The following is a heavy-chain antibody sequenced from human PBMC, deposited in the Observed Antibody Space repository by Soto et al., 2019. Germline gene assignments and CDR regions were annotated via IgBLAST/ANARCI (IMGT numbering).Heavy chain of an antibody. Sequence: GGSLRLSCAASGFTFSSYGMHWVRQAPGKGLEWVAVISYDGSNTYYADSVKGRFTISRDNSKNTLYLQMNSLRAEDTAVYYCAKDPGGYCTSASCSDAFDVWGQGTMVTVSS. J-gene: IGHJ3*01. CDR2: ISYDGSNT. D-gene: IGHD2-2*01. CDR3: AKDPGGYCTSASCSDAFDV. CDR1: GFTFSSYG. V-gene: IGHV3-30*18.